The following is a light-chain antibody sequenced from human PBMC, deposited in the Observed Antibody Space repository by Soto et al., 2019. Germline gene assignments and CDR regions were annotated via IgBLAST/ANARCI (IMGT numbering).Light chain of an antibody. J-gene: IGKJ1*01. Sequence: DIQMTQPPSTLSGSVGDRVTITCRASQTISSWLAWYQQKPGKAPKLLIYKASTLKSGVPSRFSGSGSGTEFTLTISSLQPDDFATYYCQPYHSYSEAFGQGTKV. CDR3: QPYHSYSEA. V-gene: IGKV1-5*03. CDR1: QTISSW. CDR2: KAS.